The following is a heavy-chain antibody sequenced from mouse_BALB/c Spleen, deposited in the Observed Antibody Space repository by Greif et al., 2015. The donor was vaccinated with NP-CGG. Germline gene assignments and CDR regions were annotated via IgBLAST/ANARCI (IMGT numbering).Heavy chain of an antibody. V-gene: IGHV1-69*02. Sequence: QVQLKESGAELVKPGASVKLSCKASGYTFTSYWMHWVEQRPGQGLEWIGEIDPSDSYTNYNQKFKGKATLTVDKSSSTAYMQLSSLTSEDSAVYYCARYGGSSYFDVWGAGTTVTVSS. CDR2: IDPSDSYT. D-gene: IGHD1-1*01. J-gene: IGHJ1*01. CDR1: GYTFTSYW. CDR3: ARYGGSSYFDV.